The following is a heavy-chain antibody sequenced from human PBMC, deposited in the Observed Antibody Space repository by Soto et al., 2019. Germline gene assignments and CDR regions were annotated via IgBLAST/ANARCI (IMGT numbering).Heavy chain of an antibody. CDR3: AGGGNLAYYYYGMDV. D-gene: IGHD3-16*01. J-gene: IGHJ6*02. CDR2: IIPIFGTA. CDR1: GGTFSSYA. Sequence: QVQLVQSGAEVKKPGSSVKVSCKASGGTFSSYAISWVRQAPGPGLEWMGGIIPIFGTANYAQKFQGRVTITAEASTRTAYMGLSSLRSGDTGVYYCAGGGNLAYYYYGMDVWGQGTTVTVSS. V-gene: IGHV1-69*12.